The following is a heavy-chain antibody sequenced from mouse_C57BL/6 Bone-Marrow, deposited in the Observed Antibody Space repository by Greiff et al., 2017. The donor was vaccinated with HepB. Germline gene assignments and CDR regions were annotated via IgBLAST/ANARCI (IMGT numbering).Heavy chain of an antibody. CDR3: ARRPYGSSYGSYAMDY. Sequence: EVKLMESGPGLAKPSQTLSLTCSVTGYSITSDYWNWIRKFPGNKLEYMGYISYSGSTYYNPSLKSRISITRDTSKNQYYLQLNSVTTEDTATYYCARRPYGSSYGSYAMDYWGQGTSVTVSS. J-gene: IGHJ4*01. V-gene: IGHV3-8*01. CDR2: ISYSGST. CDR1: GYSITSDY. D-gene: IGHD1-1*01.